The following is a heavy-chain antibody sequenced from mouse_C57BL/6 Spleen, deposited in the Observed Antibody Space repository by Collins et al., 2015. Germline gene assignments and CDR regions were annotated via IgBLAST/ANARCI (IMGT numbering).Heavy chain of an antibody. CDR2: IDPNSGGT. CDR1: GYTFTSYW. D-gene: IGHD1-1*01. J-gene: IGHJ4*01. V-gene: IGHV1-72*01. CDR3: AKETTVVATPYAMDY. Sequence: QVQLQQPGAELVKPGASVKLSCKASGYTFTSYWMHWVKQRPGRGLEWIGRIDPNSGGTKCNEKFKSKATLTVDKPSSTAYMQLSSLTSEDSAVYYCAKETTVVATPYAMDYWGQGTSVTVSS.